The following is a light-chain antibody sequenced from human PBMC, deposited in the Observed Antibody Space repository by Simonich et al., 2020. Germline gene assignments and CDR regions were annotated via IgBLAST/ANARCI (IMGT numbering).Light chain of an antibody. CDR2: AAS. CDR1: QSISSY. Sequence: DIQMTQSPSSLSASVGDRVTITCRASQSISSYLNWYQQKPGKAPKFLIYAASSLQSVVPSRFSGSGSGTDFTLTISSLQPEDFATYYCQQSYSTPPTFGGGTKVEIK. V-gene: IGKV1-39*01. J-gene: IGKJ4*01. CDR3: QQSYSTPPT.